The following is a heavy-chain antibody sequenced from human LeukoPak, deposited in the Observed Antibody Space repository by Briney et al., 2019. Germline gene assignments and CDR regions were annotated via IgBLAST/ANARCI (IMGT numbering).Heavy chain of an antibody. D-gene: IGHD1-26*01. J-gene: IGHJ4*02. V-gene: IGHV3-23*01. CDR3: SIVGASARGY. CDR2: ISGSGGST. CDR1: GFTFSSYA. Sequence: GGSLRLSCAASGFTFSSYAMSWVRQAPGKGLEWVSAISGSGGSTYYADSVKGRFTFSRDNSKNTLYLQMNSLRVEDTAIYYCSIVGASARGYWGQGTLVTVSS.